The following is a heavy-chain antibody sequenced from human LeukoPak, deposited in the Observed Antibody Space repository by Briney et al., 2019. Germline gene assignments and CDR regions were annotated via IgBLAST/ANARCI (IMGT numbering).Heavy chain of an antibody. Sequence: GGSLRLSCAASGFTFSSYEMNWVRQAPGKGLEWVSYISSSGSTIYYADSVKGRFTISRDNAKNSLYLQMNSLRAEDTAVYYCARVGYSSGWGFDYWGQGTLVTVSS. V-gene: IGHV3-48*03. J-gene: IGHJ4*02. CDR2: ISSSGSTI. CDR3: ARVGYSSGWGFDY. D-gene: IGHD6-19*01. CDR1: GFTFSSYE.